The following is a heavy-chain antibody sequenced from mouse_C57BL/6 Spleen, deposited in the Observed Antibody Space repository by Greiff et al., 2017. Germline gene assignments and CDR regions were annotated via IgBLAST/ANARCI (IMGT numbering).Heavy chain of an antibody. Sequence: EVKLQQSGAELVRPGASVKLSCTASGFNIKDDYMHWVKQRPEQGLEWIGWIDPENGDTEYASKFQGKATITADTSSNTAYLQLSSLTSEDTAVYYCTPIDSSGSYAMDYWGQGTSVTVSS. D-gene: IGHD3-2*02. CDR2: IDPENGDT. J-gene: IGHJ4*01. CDR3: TPIDSSGSYAMDY. CDR1: GFNIKDDY. V-gene: IGHV14-4*01.